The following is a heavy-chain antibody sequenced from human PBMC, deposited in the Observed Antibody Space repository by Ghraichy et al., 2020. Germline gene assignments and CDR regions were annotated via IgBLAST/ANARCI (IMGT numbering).Heavy chain of an antibody. V-gene: IGHV3-7*01. CDR1: GFTFTNFW. CDR2: INQDGSEK. J-gene: IGHJ3*02. D-gene: IGHD2-2*02. CDR3: ATLMCSITDCYKRSGDAFGI. Sequence: GGSLRLSCAASGFTFTNFWMTWVRQAPGKGLEWVANINQDGSEKYDMDSVRGRFTISRDSANNSLYLQMNSLRAEDTALYYCATLMCSITDCYKRSGDAFGIWGKGTMVAASA.